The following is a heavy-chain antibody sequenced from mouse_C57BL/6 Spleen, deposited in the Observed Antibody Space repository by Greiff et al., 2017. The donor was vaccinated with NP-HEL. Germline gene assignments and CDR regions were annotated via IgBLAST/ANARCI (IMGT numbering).Heavy chain of an antibody. CDR3: ASWGRRGFAY. Sequence: EVMLVESGGGLVKPGGSLKLSCAASGFTFSDYGMHWVRQAPEKGLEWVAYISSGSSTIYYADTVKGRFTISRDNAKNTLFLQMTSLRSEDTAMYYCASWGRRGFAYWGQGTLVTVSA. V-gene: IGHV5-17*01. J-gene: IGHJ3*01. CDR1: GFTFSDYG. CDR2: ISSGSSTI.